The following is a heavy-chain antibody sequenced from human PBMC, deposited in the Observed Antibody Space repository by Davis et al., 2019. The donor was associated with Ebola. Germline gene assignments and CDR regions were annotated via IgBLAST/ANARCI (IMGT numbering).Heavy chain of an antibody. CDR1: GFTFSSYS. J-gene: IGHJ4*02. CDR2: IWYDGSRK. CDR3: AIPDCSGANCYSVYIKN. V-gene: IGHV3-33*08. D-gene: IGHD2-15*01. Sequence: GESLKISCAASGFTFSSYSMNWVRQAPAKGLEWVAVIWYDGSRKYYGDSVKGRFTISRDNSNNLLYLQMNSLRAEDTAVYYCAIPDCSGANCYSVYIKNWGQGTLVTVSS.